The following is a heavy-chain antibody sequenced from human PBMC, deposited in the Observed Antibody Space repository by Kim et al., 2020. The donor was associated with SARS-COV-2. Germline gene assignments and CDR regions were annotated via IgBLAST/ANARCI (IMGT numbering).Heavy chain of an antibody. J-gene: IGHJ4*02. D-gene: IGHD3-22*01. CDR1: GFTFDDYA. CDR3: AKVPTLGGSGCYYYPYFDY. Sequence: GGSLRLSCAASGFTFDDYAMHWVRQAPGKGLEWVSGISWNSGTITYADSVKGRFTISRDNAKNSLYLQMNSLRAEDTALYYCAKVPTLGGSGCYYYPYFDYWGQGTLVTVSS. CDR2: ISWNSGTI. V-gene: IGHV3-9*01.